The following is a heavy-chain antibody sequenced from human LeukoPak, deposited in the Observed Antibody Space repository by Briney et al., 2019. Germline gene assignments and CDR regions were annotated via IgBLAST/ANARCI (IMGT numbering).Heavy chain of an antibody. J-gene: IGHJ3*02. CDR3: ARNRRSSSWYEAFDI. Sequence: PGGSLRLSCAAPGFTVSSSYMTWVRQAPGKGLEWVSVIYSGGTTYYADSVKGRFTISRDNSKNTLYLQMNSLRAEDTAVYYCARNRRSSSWYEAFDIWGQGTMVTVSS. CDR1: GFTVSSSY. D-gene: IGHD6-13*01. V-gene: IGHV3-66*01. CDR2: IYSGGTT.